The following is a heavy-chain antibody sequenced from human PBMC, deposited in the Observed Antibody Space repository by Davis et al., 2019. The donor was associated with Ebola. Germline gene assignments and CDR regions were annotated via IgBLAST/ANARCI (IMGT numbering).Heavy chain of an antibody. D-gene: IGHD4-23*01. V-gene: IGHV1-18*04. J-gene: IGHJ4*02. CDR3: ATSTTDYGGIPYYFEL. Sequence: ASVKVSCKASGYTFTNYGFTWVRQAPGQGLEWMGWISAYNGNRNYAQKLQGRVTMTRDTSTSTAYMELTSLRSDDTAVYYCATSTTDYGGIPYYFELWGQGTLVTVSS. CDR2: ISAYNGNR. CDR1: GYTFTNYG.